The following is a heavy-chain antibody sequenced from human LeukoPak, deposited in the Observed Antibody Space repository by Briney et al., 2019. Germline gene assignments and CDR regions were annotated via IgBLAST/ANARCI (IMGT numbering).Heavy chain of an antibody. CDR1: GFTFSSYS. CDR2: IKSKTDGGTT. D-gene: IGHD2-15*01. Sequence: GGSLRLSCAASGFTFSSYSMTWVRQAPGKGLEWVGRIKSKTDGGTTDYAAPVKGRFTISRDDSKNTLYLQMNSLKTEDTAVYYCTTDPATYCSGGSCLNDAFDIWGQGTMVTVSS. J-gene: IGHJ3*02. CDR3: TTDPATYCSGGSCLNDAFDI. V-gene: IGHV3-15*01.